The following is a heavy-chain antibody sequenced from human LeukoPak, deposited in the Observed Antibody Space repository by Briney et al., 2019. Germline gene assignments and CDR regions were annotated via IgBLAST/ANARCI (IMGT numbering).Heavy chain of an antibody. D-gene: IGHD2-15*01. CDR3: ARGGGWFDP. V-gene: IGHV4-30-2*01. CDR1: GGSISSGGYS. J-gene: IGHJ5*02. Sequence: SETLSLTCVVSGGSISSGGYSWNWIRQPPGKALEYIGYIYHGGSAYYNPSLKSRVTISIDRSNNQFSLNLTSVTAADTAVYYFARGGGWFDPWGQGTLVTVSS. CDR2: IYHGGSA.